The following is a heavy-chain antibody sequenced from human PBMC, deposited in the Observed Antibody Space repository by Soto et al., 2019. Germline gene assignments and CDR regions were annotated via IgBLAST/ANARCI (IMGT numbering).Heavy chain of an antibody. CDR1: GFTFSNYV. D-gene: IGHD3-10*01. CDR3: AKITFVLAATFEY. V-gene: IGHV3-23*01. Sequence: EVHLLDSGGGLVQPGGSLRLSCAASGFTFSNYVMSWVRQAPGKGLEWVSGISGSGDNTYYADSVKGRSTISRDNSKNSIFLQMDRLRAEDTAVYYWAKITFVLAATFEYWGQGKLVTVS. CDR2: ISGSGDNT. J-gene: IGHJ4*02.